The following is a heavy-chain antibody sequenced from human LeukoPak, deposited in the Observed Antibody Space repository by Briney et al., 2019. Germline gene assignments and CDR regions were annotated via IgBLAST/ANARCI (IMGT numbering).Heavy chain of an antibody. J-gene: IGHJ4*02. V-gene: IGHV3-21*06. D-gene: IGHD3-22*01. CDR2: IASDTTYI. CDR1: GFTFDTYT. CDR3: ARDYYDSSASATFDY. Sequence: GGSLRLSFEASGFTFDTYTVNWVRQAPGKGLEWVSSIASDTTYIKYADSVKGRFTVSRGNAKNSVFLEMKSLRADDTAIYFCARDYYDSSASATFDYWGRGTLVTVSS.